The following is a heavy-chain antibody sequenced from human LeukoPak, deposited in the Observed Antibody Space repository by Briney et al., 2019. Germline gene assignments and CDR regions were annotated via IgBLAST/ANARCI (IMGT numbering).Heavy chain of an antibody. J-gene: IGHJ3*02. D-gene: IGHD5-18*01. CDR1: GYTFTSYG. CDR3: ARDMASVGDTAISRKGAFDI. V-gene: IGHV1-69*04. CDR2: IIPILGIA. Sequence: ASVKVSCKASGYTFTSYGISWVRQAPGQGLEWMGRIIPILGIANYAQKFQGRVTITADKSTSTAYMELSSLRSEDTTVYYCARDMASVGDTAISRKGAFDIWGQGTMVTVSS.